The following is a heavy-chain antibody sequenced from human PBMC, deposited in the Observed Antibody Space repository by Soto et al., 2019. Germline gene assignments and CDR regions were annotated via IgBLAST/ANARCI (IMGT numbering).Heavy chain of an antibody. CDR3: AKDLGRYCSGCSCYSGEGYYFAY. J-gene: IGHJ4*02. CDR1: GFTFSSYA. D-gene: IGHD2-15*01. Sequence: EVQLLESRGGLVQPGGSLRLSCAASGFTFSSYAMSWVRQAPGKGLEWVSAISGSGGSTYYADSVKGRFTISRDNSKNTLYLQMNSLRAEDTAVYYCAKDLGRYCSGCSCYSGEGYYFAYWGQGTLVTVSS. V-gene: IGHV3-23*01. CDR2: ISGSGGST.